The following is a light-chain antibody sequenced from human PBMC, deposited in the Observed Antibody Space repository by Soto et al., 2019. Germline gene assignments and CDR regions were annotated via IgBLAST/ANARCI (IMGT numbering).Light chain of an antibody. V-gene: IGLV1-44*01. J-gene: IGLJ2*01. Sequence: QSVLTQPPSASGTPGQSVTISCSGSSSNIGKNTVHWYQKLPRTAPKLLIKNNSQRPSGVPDRFSGSKSGTSASLVIGGLQSEDEADYYCAAWEDSLNGVLFGGGTKLTVL. CDR2: NNS. CDR1: SSNIGKNT. CDR3: AAWEDSLNGVL.